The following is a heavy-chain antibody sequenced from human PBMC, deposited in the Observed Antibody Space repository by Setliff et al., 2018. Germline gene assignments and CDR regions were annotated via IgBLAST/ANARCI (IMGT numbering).Heavy chain of an antibody. Sequence: SETLSLTCAVSGYSISSGYYWGWIRQPPGKGLEWIGNIYHSGSTYYNPSLKSRVTISVDTSKNQFSLKLSSVTAADTAVYYCARLLMSNFWSGPVDNWGQGTLVTVSS. CDR1: GYSISSGYY. D-gene: IGHD3-3*01. V-gene: IGHV4-38-2*01. CDR2: IYHSGST. CDR3: ARLLMSNFWSGPVDN. J-gene: IGHJ4*02.